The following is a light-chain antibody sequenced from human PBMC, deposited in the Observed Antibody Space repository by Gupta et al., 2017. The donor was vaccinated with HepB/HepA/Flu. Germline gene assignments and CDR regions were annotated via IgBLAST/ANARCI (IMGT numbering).Light chain of an antibody. J-gene: IGLJ2*01. CDR2: EVY. CDR3: SSYAGSDNLV. CDR1: TSDVGGYNY. Sequence: QSALTQPPSASGSPGQSVTISCTGTTSDVGGYNYVPWYQHHPGKAPKLMIFEVYHRPSGVPDRFSGSKSGNTASLTVSGLQAEDEADYYCSSYAGSDNLVFGGGTKLTVL. V-gene: IGLV2-8*01.